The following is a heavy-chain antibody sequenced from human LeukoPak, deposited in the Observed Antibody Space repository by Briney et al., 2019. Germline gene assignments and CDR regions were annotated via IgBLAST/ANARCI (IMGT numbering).Heavy chain of an antibody. Sequence: GGSLRLSCAASGFPFSSYWMSWVRQAPGKGLEWVANIKQDGSDKYYVDSVKGRFTISRDNAKNTLYLQMNSLRAEDTAVYYCAKYFGSYYDYYFDYWGQGTLVTVSS. CDR3: AKYFGSYYDYYFDY. CDR1: GFPFSSYW. D-gene: IGHD1-26*01. V-gene: IGHV3-7*01. J-gene: IGHJ4*02. CDR2: IKQDGSDK.